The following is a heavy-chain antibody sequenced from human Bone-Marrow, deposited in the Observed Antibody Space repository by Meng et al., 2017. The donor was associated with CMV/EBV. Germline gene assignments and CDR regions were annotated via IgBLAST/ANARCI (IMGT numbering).Heavy chain of an antibody. V-gene: IGHV3-30-3*01. Sequence: GGSLRLSCAASGFTFSSYAMPWVRQAPGKGLEWVAVISFDGDNKYYADSVKGRFTISRDNSKNTLYLQMNSLRAEDTAVYYCARVKTYYYDSSGYGYFDYWGQGTLVTVSS. CDR1: GFTFSSYA. D-gene: IGHD3-22*01. CDR2: ISFDGDNK. CDR3: ARVKTYYYDSSGYGYFDY. J-gene: IGHJ4*02.